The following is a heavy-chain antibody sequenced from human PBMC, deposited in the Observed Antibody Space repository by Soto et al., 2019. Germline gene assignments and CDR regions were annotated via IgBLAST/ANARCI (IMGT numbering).Heavy chain of an antibody. CDR2: ISAYNGNT. D-gene: IGHD3-16*01. Sequence: QVQMVQSGAEVKKPGASVKVSCKASGYTFTNFGISWVRQATGQGLEWMGWISAYNGNTHYAQKFQGRVTMTTDTSTITDYMELMRLRLDDTSVYYFAGGGTPIDYWGQGTLCTVSS. J-gene: IGHJ4*02. V-gene: IGHV1-18*01. CDR3: AGGGTPIDY. CDR1: GYTFTNFG.